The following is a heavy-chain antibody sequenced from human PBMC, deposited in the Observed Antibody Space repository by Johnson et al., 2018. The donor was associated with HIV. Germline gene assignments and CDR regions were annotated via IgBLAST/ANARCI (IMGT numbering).Heavy chain of an antibody. CDR1: GFTFSSYA. V-gene: IGHV3-64*01. CDR3: ARDGGIGSTREDAFDI. D-gene: IGHD2-2*01. Sequence: VQLVESGGGLVQPGGSLRLSCAASGFTFSSYAMHWVRQAPGKGLEYVSAISSNGGSTYYANSVKGRFTISRDNSKNTLYLQMNSLRAEDTAVYYCARDGGIGSTREDAFDIWGQGTMVTVSS. J-gene: IGHJ3*02. CDR2: ISSNGGST.